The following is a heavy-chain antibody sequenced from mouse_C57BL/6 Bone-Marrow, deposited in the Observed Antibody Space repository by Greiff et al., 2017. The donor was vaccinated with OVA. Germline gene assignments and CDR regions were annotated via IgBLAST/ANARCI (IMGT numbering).Heavy chain of an antibody. V-gene: IGHV1-66*01. J-gene: IGHJ3*01. D-gene: IGHD1-1*01. CDR1: GYSFTSYY. CDR2: IYPGSGNT. Sequence: QVQLQQSGPELVKPGASVKISCKASGYSFTSYYIHWVKQRPGQGLEWIGWIYPGSGNTKYNEKFKGKATLTADTSSSTAYMPLSSLTSEDSAVYYCARTGGSSPFAYWGQGTLVTVSA. CDR3: ARTGGSSPFAY.